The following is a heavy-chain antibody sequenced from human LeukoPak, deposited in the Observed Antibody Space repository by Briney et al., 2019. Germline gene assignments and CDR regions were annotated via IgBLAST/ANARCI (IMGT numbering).Heavy chain of an antibody. V-gene: IGHV3-7*01. CDR1: GFTFSSYW. Sequence: GGSLRLSCAASGFTFSSYWMSWVRQAPGKGLEWVANIKQDGSEKYYVDSVKGRFTISRDNAKNSLYLQMNSLRAEDTAVYYCARDASATAPYYYYYYMDVWGKGTTVTVSS. CDR3: ARDASATAPYYYYYYMDV. J-gene: IGHJ6*03. CDR2: IKQDGSEK. D-gene: IGHD1-26*01.